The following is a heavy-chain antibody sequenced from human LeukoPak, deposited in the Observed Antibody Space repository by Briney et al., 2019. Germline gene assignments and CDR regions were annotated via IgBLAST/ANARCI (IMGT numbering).Heavy chain of an antibody. V-gene: IGHV3-64*01. CDR2: ISSNGGST. D-gene: IGHD3-10*01. CDR3: AREKMLFGESPVGSVFDY. J-gene: IGHJ4*02. CDR1: GFTFSSYA. Sequence: GGSLRLSCAASGFTFSSYAMHWVRQAPGKGLEYVSAISSNGGSTYYANSVKGRFTTSRDNAKNLLYLQMNSQRAEDTAVYYCAREKMLFGESPVGSVFDYWGQGTLVTVSS.